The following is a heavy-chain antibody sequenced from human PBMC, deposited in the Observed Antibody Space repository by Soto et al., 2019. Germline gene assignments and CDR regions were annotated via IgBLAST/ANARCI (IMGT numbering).Heavy chain of an antibody. J-gene: IGHJ6*02. D-gene: IGHD1-26*01. Sequence: PXDTLSVTCHISCGSIRSYDWSLIRQPAGKALEWIGRIYTSGTTNYNPSLKSRATILVDTSKNQFSLKLSSVTAADTAVYYCARAGASGFGMDVCGQRTTVTVSS. CDR2: IYTSGTT. CDR1: CGSIRSYD. V-gene: IGHV4-4*07. CDR3: ARAGASGFGMDV.